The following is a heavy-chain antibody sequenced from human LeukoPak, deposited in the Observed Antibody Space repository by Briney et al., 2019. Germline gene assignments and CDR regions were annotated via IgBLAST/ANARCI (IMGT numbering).Heavy chain of an antibody. CDR3: ARDWSDCSGGSCYFNWFDP. D-gene: IGHD2-15*01. Sequence: SETLSLPCTVSGGSISSYYWSWIRQPPGKGLEWIGYIYYSGSTKYNPSLKSRVTISVDTSKNQFSLKLSSVTAADTAVYYCARDWSDCSGGSCYFNWFDPWGQGTLVTVSS. CDR1: GGSISSYY. V-gene: IGHV4-59*01. J-gene: IGHJ5*02. CDR2: IYYSGST.